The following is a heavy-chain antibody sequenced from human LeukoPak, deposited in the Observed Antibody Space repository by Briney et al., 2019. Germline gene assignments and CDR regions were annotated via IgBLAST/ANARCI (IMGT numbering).Heavy chain of an antibody. V-gene: IGHV3-21*01. J-gene: IGHJ3*02. CDR3: ARVGTIPYDAFDI. CDR1: GFAFSSYS. Sequence: GGSLRLSCAASGFAFSSYSMNWVRQAPGKGGEWVSSTSSSSSYIYYADSVKGRFTISRDNAKNSLYLQMNSLRAEDTAAYYCARVGTIPYDAFDIWGQGTMVTVSS. CDR2: TSSSSSYI. D-gene: IGHD3-3*01.